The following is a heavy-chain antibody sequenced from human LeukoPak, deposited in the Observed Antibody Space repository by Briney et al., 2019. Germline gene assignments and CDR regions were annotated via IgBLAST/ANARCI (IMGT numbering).Heavy chain of an antibody. Sequence: GGSLRLSCAASGFTFSRYSMNWVRQAPGKGLEWVSYISSSSSTIYYADSVKGRFTISRDNVKNSLYLQMNSLRAEGTAVYYCARDQRYDSSGNYDYWGQGTLVTVSS. CDR3: ARDQRYDSSGNYDY. CDR2: ISSSSSTI. J-gene: IGHJ4*02. V-gene: IGHV3-48*01. CDR1: GFTFSRYS. D-gene: IGHD3-22*01.